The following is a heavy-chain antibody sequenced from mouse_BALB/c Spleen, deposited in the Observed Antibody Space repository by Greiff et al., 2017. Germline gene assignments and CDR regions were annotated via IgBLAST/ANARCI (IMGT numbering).Heavy chain of an antibody. J-gene: IGHJ3*01. V-gene: IGHV1-15*01. CDR2: IDPETGGT. CDR3: TRVYYGSSYGFAY. D-gene: IGHD1-1*01. CDR1: GYTFTDYE. Sequence: QVQLKQSGAELVRPGASVTLSCTASGYTFTDYEMHWVKQTPVHGLEWIGAIDPETGGTAYNQKFKGKATLTADKSSSTAYMELSSLTSEDSAVYYCTRVYYGSSYGFAYWGQGTLVTVSA.